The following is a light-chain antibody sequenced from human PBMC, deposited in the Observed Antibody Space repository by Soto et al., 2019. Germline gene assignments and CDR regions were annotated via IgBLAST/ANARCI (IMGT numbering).Light chain of an antibody. Sequence: QSVLTQPPSVSGAPGLRVTISCTGTRSNIGAGYDIHWYQQLPGTAPKLLIYDNTNRPSGVPDRFSGSKSGTSASLAITGLQAEDEADYYCQSYDSSLSGVLFGGGTKVTVL. V-gene: IGLV1-40*01. J-gene: IGLJ2*01. CDR3: QSYDSSLSGVL. CDR1: RSNIGAGYD. CDR2: DNT.